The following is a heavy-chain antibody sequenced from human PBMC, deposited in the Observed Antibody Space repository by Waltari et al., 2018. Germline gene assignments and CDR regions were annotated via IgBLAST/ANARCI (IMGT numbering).Heavy chain of an antibody. V-gene: IGHV4-34*01. CDR2: MNHSGST. J-gene: IGHJ4*02. D-gene: IGHD5-12*01. CDR3: AEWLRLSF. Sequence: QVQLQQWGAGLLKPSETLSLTCAVYGGSFSGYYWSWIRQPPGKGLEWIGEMNHSGSTNYNPSLKSRVTISVDTSKNQFSLKLSSVTAADTAVYYCAEWLRLSFWGQGTLVTVSS. CDR1: GGSFSGYY.